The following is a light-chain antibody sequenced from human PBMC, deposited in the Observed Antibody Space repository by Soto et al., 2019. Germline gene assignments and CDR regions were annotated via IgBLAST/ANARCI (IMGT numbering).Light chain of an antibody. CDR1: SSNIGAGHV. CDR2: GSS. CDR3: QSYDNTLGASV. J-gene: IGLJ2*01. V-gene: IGLV1-40*01. Sequence: QSVLTQPPSVSGAPGQRVTISCTGSSSNIGAGHVVHWYQQFPGRAPNLLIYGSSNRPSGVPDRFSGSKSGTSASLAITGLQAEDEADYYCQSYDNTLGASVFGGGTQLTVL.